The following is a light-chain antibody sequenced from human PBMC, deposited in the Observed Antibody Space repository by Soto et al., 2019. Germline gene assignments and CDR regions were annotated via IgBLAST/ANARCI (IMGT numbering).Light chain of an antibody. CDR3: ISYTSSTTLV. Sequence: QSVLTQPASVSGSPGQSITISCTGTSSDVGGYNLVSWYQQHPGKAPKLMIYEVSNRPSGVSNRFSGSKSGNTASLTISGLQAEDEADYYCISYTSSTTLVFGTGTKVTVL. J-gene: IGLJ1*01. CDR1: SSDVGGYNL. V-gene: IGLV2-14*01. CDR2: EVS.